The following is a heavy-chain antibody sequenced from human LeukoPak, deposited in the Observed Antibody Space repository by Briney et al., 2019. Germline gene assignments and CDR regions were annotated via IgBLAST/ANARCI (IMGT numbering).Heavy chain of an antibody. V-gene: IGHV4-34*01. CDR2: INHSGST. CDR3: ARAGTGLRGWFDP. Sequence: SETLSLTCAVYGGSFSGYYWSWIRQPPGKGLEWIGEINHSGSTNYNPSLKSRVTISVDTSKNQFSLKLSSVPAADMAVYYCARAGTGLRGWFDPWGQGTLVTVSS. CDR1: GGSFSGYY. J-gene: IGHJ5*02. D-gene: IGHD3/OR15-3a*01.